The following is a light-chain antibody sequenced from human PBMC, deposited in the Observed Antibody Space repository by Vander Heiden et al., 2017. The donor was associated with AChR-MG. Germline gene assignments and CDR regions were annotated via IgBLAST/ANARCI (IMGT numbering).Light chain of an antibody. J-gene: IGLJ3*02. CDR3: CSFAGRYTWV. Sequence: QSALTQPRPASGSPEQSVTISCTGTSSDVDGYNYVSWYQQHPDNAPKLMIYDVNKRPSGVPDRFSGAKSGNTASLTISGLQAEDEADYYCCSFAGRYTWVFGGGTKLAVL. CDR2: DVN. CDR1: SSDVDGYNY. V-gene: IGLV2-11*01.